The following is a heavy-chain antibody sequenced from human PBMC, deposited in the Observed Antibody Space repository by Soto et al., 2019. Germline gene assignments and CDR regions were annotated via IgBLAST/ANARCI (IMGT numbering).Heavy chain of an antibody. V-gene: IGHV3-53*01. CDR1: GLTVSGKKY. J-gene: IGHJ3*01. Sequence: DVQLVESGGGLIQPGESLRLSCAAFGLTVSGKKYVAWVRQAPGKVLEWVSALYDVDGSFYADSVKGRFTSSSDSSKPTVYLQMNGLRPDDTAVYYCATWHEREHAYDVWGQGTTVTVSS. CDR3: ATWHEREHAYDV. D-gene: IGHD1-1*01. CDR2: LYDVDGS.